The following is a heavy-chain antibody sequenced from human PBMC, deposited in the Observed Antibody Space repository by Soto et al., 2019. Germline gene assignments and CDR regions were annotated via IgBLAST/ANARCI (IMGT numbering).Heavy chain of an antibody. D-gene: IGHD4-4*01. CDR1: GGTFSSYA. J-gene: IGHJ6*02. CDR2: IIPIFGTA. V-gene: IGHV1-69*06. Sequence: QVQLVQSRAEVKKPGSSVKVSCKATGGTFSSYAISWVRQAPGQGLEWMGGIIPIFGTANYAQKFQGRVTITADKSTSTAYMELRSLRSEDTAVYYCARGLGRDYSNYRRKGGMDVWGQGTTVTVSS. CDR3: ARGLGRDYSNYRRKGGMDV.